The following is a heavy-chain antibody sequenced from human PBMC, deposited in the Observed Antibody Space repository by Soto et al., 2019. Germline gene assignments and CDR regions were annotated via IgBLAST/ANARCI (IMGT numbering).Heavy chain of an antibody. D-gene: IGHD3-3*01. CDR1: GFSFTTYR. J-gene: IGHJ4*02. V-gene: IGHV3-7*03. CDR3: TTDTYESWRGFYRFDY. Sequence: SGGSLRLSCVASGFSFTTYRFSWVRQAPGKGLEWVAYIEQDGTHKYYVDSVKGRFTISRDNAKNSVILQMNSLKTEDTGVYYCTTDTYESWRGFYRFDYWGQGTQVTVSS. CDR2: IEQDGTHK.